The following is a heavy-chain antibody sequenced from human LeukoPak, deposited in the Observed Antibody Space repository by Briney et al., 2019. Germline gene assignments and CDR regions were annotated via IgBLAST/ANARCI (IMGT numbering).Heavy chain of an antibody. V-gene: IGHV3-66*01. CDR3: ARSPPWAPLDY. Sequence: GGSLRLSCAASGFTVSNNYMSWVRQAPGKGLEWVSVIYSVNRTSYADSVKGRFTISRDSSKNTLCLQMNSLRAEDTAVYYCARSPPWAPLDYWGQGTLVTVSS. CDR1: GFTVSNNY. J-gene: IGHJ4*02. CDR2: IYSVNRT.